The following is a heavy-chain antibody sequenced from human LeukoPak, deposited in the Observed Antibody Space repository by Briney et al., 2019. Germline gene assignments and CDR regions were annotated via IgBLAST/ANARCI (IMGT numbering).Heavy chain of an antibody. CDR2: ISYDGSNR. J-gene: IGHJ4*02. D-gene: IGHD3-10*01. CDR1: GFTFSSYG. V-gene: IGHV3-30*18. CDR3: AKCSVRGVTRGYFDY. Sequence: GGSLRLSCAASGFTFSSYGMHWVRQAPGKGLEWVAVISYDGSNRYYADSVKGRFTISRDNSKNTLYLQMSSLRAEDTAVYYCAKCSVRGVTRGYFDYWGQGTLVTVSS.